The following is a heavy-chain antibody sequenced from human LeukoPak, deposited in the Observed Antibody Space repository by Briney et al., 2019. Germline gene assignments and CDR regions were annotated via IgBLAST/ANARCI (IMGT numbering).Heavy chain of an antibody. CDR3: ARDTFVDTAMLD. J-gene: IGHJ4*02. CDR2: IYHSGST. D-gene: IGHD5-18*01. CDR1: GGSINSYY. V-gene: IGHV4-4*02. Sequence: SETLSLACTVSGGSINSYYWSWVRQPPGKGLEWIGEIYHSGSTNYNPSLKSRVTISVDKSKNQFSLKLSSVTAADTAVYYCARDTFVDTAMLDWGQGTLVTVSS.